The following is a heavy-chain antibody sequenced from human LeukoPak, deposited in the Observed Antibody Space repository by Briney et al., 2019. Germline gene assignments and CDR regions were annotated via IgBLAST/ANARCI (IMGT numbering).Heavy chain of an antibody. Sequence: PSETLSLTCAVYGGSFSGYYWSWIRQPPGKGLEWIGSIYYSGSTYYNPSLKSRVTISVDTSKNQFSLKLSSVTAADTAVYYCQIVVVVAATLSFDYWGQGTLVTVSS. CDR2: IYYSGST. D-gene: IGHD2-15*01. CDR1: GGSFSGYY. V-gene: IGHV4-34*03. CDR3: QIVVVVAATLSFDY. J-gene: IGHJ4*02.